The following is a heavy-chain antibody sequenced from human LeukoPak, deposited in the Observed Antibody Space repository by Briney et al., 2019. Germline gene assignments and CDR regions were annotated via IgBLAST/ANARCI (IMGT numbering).Heavy chain of an antibody. J-gene: IGHJ4*02. CDR1: GYTFTSYG. Sequence: ASVKVSCKASGYTFTSYGISWVRQAPGQGLEWMGWISAYNGNTNYAQKLQGRVTMTTDTSTSTAYMELRSLRSDDTAVYYCAKDRFEYSSSSSPLDYWGQGTLVTVSS. D-gene: IGHD6-6*01. V-gene: IGHV1-18*01. CDR3: AKDRFEYSSSSSPLDY. CDR2: ISAYNGNT.